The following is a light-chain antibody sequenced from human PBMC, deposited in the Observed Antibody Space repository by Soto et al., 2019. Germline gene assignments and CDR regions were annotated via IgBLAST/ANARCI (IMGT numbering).Light chain of an antibody. J-gene: IGLJ1*01. V-gene: IGLV2-14*03. CDR3: TSYTSSITYV. CDR1: SSDVCGYNF. Sequence: QPALTQPAPVSGSPGQSITISCTGTSSDVCGYNFVSWYQHHPGKAPKLIIYDVTNRPSGISNRFSGSKSGNTASLTISGLQAEDEADYYCTSYTSSITYVFGTGTKFTV. CDR2: DVT.